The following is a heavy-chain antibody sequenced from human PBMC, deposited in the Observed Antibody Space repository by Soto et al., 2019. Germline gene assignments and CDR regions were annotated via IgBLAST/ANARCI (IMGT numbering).Heavy chain of an antibody. CDR2: IYYSGST. CDR1: GGSISSYY. J-gene: IGHJ6*02. CDR3: ARGQKATGKKKYYYYYGMDV. Sequence: KPSETLSLTCTVSGGSISSYYWSWIRQPPGKGLEWIGYIYYSGSTNYNPSLKSRVTISVDTSKNQFSLKLSSVTAADTAVYYCARGQKATGKKKYYYYYGMDVWGQGTTVTVSS. V-gene: IGHV4-59*01. D-gene: IGHD5-12*01.